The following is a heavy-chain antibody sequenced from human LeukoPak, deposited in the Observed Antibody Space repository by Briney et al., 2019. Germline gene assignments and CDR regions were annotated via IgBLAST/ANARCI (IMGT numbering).Heavy chain of an antibody. CDR1: GFIFDDYG. Sequence: GGSLRLSCAAFGFIFDDYGMSWVRQAPGKGLEWVSGINWNGGSTGYADSVKGRFTISRDNAKNSLYLQMNSLRAEDTAVYYCAKDSYYDYVWGSYRYTNQFDYWGQGTLVTVSS. CDR3: AKDSYYDYVWGSYRYTNQFDY. CDR2: INWNGGST. J-gene: IGHJ4*02. D-gene: IGHD3-16*02. V-gene: IGHV3-20*04.